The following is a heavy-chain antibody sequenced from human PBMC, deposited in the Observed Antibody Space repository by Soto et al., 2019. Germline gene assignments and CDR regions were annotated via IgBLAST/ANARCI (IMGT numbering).Heavy chain of an antibody. CDR2: ISAYNGNT. J-gene: IGHJ5*02. Sequence: ASVKVSCKASGYTFTSYGISWVRQAPGQGLEWMGWISAYNGNTNYAQKLQGRVTMTTDTSTSTAYMELRSLRSDDTAVYYCARDYLAVPMYNWFDPWGQGTLVNVSS. D-gene: IGHD6-19*01. CDR1: GYTFTSYG. V-gene: IGHV1-18*01. CDR3: ARDYLAVPMYNWFDP.